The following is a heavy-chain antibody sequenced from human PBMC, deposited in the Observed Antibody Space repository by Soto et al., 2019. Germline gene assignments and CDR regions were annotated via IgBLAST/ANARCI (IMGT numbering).Heavy chain of an antibody. CDR1: GYTFTSYG. V-gene: IGHV1-18*04. CDR2: ISPLKGRT. Sequence: QVQLVQSGPDLKRPGASMKVSCKASGYTFTSYGISWVRQALGQGLEWMAWISPLKGRTQYSQKAQGRVTLSTDTSSNTAYMEMTTLRVDDTAVYYCAMDYGDRPEYFKHWGQGTLVTVS. D-gene: IGHD4-17*01. J-gene: IGHJ1*01. CDR3: AMDYGDRPEYFKH.